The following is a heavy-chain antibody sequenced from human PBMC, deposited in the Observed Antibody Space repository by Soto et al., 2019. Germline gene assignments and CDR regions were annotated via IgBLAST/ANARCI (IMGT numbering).Heavy chain of an antibody. CDR2: IYYSGPT. CDR1: GGSVSSGGYY. D-gene: IGHD2-8*01. CDR3: ARRALPQCINGVCYKDGFWDY. Sequence: PSETLSLTCTVSGGSVSSGGYYWSWIRQHPGTGLEWIGYIYYSGPTYFNPSLKSRASISLYTSKNEFSLKLTSVTAADTAVYNCARRALPQCINGVCYKDGFWDYWGQGALVTVSS. V-gene: IGHV4-31*03. J-gene: IGHJ4*02.